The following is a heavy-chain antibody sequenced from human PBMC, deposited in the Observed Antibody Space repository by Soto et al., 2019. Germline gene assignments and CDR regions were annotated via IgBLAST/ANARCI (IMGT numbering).Heavy chain of an antibody. D-gene: IGHD6-13*01. CDR1: GGSISSNY. CDR3: ARYRREAVAGYTLDN. V-gene: IGHV4-59*01. Sequence: PSETLSLTCTVSGGSISSNYWTWIRQPPGKRLEWIGYVYNRGSTNYNPSLKSRVTISEDTSKSQFSLKVNSMTAADTAVYYCARYRREAVAGYTLDNCGQGXLVTVSS. J-gene: IGHJ4*02. CDR2: VYNRGST.